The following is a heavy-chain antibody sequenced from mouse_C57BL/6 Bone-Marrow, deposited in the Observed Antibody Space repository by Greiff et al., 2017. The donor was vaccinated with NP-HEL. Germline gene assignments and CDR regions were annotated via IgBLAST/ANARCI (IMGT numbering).Heavy chain of an antibody. Sequence: EVKLQESGPGMVKPSQSLSLTCTVTGYSITSGYDWHWIRHFPGNKLEWMGYISYSGSTNYNPSLKSRISITHDTSKNHFFLKLNSVTTEDTATYYCARERGYYGLGSFAYWGQGTLVTVSA. CDR1: GYSITSGYD. V-gene: IGHV3-1*01. D-gene: IGHD2-1*01. CDR3: ARERGYYGLGSFAY. J-gene: IGHJ3*01. CDR2: ISYSGST.